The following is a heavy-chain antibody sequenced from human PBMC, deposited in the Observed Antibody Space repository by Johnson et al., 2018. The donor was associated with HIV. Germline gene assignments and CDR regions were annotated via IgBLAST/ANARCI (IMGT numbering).Heavy chain of an antibody. CDR2: ISGSGGST. CDR3: AKSGGGPYAFDI. D-gene: IGHD3-10*01. J-gene: IGHJ3*02. Sequence: VQLVESGGGVVQPGRSLRLSCAASGFTFSSYAMSWVRQAPGKGLEWVSAISGSGGSTYYADSVKGRFTISRDNAKNTLYLQMNSLRAEDTAVYYCAKSGGGPYAFDIWGQGTMVTVSS. V-gene: IGHV3-23*04. CDR1: GFTFSSYA.